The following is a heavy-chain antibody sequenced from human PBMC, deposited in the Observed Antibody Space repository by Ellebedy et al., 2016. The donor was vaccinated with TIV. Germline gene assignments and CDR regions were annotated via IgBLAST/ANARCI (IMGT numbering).Heavy chain of an antibody. Sequence: GESLKISCAASGFTLSSSAMHWVRQTPGKGLEWVAVILYGGINKYYADSVKGRFTISRDNSKNTLYLQMNSLRSEDTAVYYCTVLATAGTFDYWGQGTLVTVSS. CDR1: GFTLSSSA. V-gene: IGHV3-30*04. CDR3: TVLATAGTFDY. CDR2: ILYGGINK. D-gene: IGHD6-13*01. J-gene: IGHJ4*02.